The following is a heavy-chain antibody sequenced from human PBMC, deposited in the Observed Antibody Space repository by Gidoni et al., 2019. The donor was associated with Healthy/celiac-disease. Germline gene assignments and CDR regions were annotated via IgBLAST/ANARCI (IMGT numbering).Heavy chain of an antibody. CDR3: ARDFARGWYYFDY. CDR2: ISSSGSTI. CDR1: GFTFSSYE. Sequence: EVQLVESGGGLVQPGGSLRLSCAASGFTFSSYEMNWVRQAPGKGLEWGSYISSSGSTIYYADSVKGRFTISRDNAKNSLYLQMNSLRAEDTAVYYCARDFARGWYYFDYWGQGTLVTVSS. V-gene: IGHV3-48*03. J-gene: IGHJ4*02. D-gene: IGHD6-19*01.